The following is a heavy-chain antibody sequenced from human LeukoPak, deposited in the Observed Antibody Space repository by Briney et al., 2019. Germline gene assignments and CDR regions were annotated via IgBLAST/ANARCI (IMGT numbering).Heavy chain of an antibody. CDR3: AELGITMIGGV. V-gene: IGHV3-9*01. J-gene: IGHJ6*04. Sequence: GGSLRLSCAASGFTFDDYAMHWVRQAPGKGLEWVSGISWNSGSIVYADSVKGRFTISRDNAKNSLYLQMNSLRAEDTAVYYCAELGITMIGGVWGKGTTVTISS. CDR2: ISWNSGSI. CDR1: GFTFDDYA. D-gene: IGHD3-10*02.